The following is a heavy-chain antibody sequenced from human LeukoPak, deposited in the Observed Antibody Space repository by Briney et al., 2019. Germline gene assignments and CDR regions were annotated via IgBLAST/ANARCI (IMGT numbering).Heavy chain of an antibody. J-gene: IGHJ4*02. V-gene: IGHV3-66*01. CDR3: ARVHFPSRYDSSGFDY. CDR1: GFTVSSNY. D-gene: IGHD3-22*01. Sequence: PGGSLRLSCAASGFTVSSNYMSWVRQAPGKGLEWVSVIYSGGSTYYADSVKGRFTISRDNSKNTLYLQMNSLRAEDTAVYYCARVHFPSRYDSSGFDYWGQQTLVTVSS. CDR2: IYSGGST.